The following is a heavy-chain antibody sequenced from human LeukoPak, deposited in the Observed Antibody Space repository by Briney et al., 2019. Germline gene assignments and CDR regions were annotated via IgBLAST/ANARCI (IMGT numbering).Heavy chain of an antibody. CDR2: VNPGGSIA. CDR3: VRGTYHAYYMDV. Sequence: GGSLRLSCAASGFTFNNYWIHWVRQAPGKGLVWVSRVNPGGSIANFADSVKGRFTISRDNAKNTVYLQTSSLIAEDTAVYYCVRGTYHAYYMDVWGKGTTVTVSS. J-gene: IGHJ6*03. V-gene: IGHV3-74*01. D-gene: IGHD3-16*01. CDR1: GFTFNNYW.